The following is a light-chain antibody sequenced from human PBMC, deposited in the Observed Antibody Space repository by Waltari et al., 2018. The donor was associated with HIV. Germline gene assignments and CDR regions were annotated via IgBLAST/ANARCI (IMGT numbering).Light chain of an antibody. CDR1: STAPRFYHY. CDR3: ASNRLDYTLI. V-gene: IGLV2-14*03. J-gene: IGLJ2*01. CDR2: DIN. Sequence: QSALTQPASVSGFPGPSINISCTGLSTAPRFYHYVSWYQQHPGKIPRLIIFDINNRPSGVSDHISGSRSGNSASLTFSGLQSGDEAHYYCASNRLDYTLIFGGGTKLTVL.